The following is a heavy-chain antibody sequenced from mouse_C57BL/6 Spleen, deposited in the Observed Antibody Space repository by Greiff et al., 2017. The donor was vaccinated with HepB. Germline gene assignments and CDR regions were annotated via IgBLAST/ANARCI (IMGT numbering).Heavy chain of an antibody. CDR2: IDPSDSET. J-gene: IGHJ2*01. CDR3: ARGRDYDYYFDY. D-gene: IGHD2-4*01. CDR1: GYTFTSYW. Sequence: VQLQQPGAELVRPGSSVKLSCKASGYTFTSYWMHWVKQRPIQGLEWIGNIDPSDSETHYNQKFKDKATLTVDKSSSTAYMQLSSLTSEDSAVYYCARGRDYDYYFDYWGQGTTLTASS. V-gene: IGHV1-52*01.